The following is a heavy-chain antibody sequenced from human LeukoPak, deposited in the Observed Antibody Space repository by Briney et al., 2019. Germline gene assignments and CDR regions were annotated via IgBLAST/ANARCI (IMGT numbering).Heavy chain of an antibody. D-gene: IGHD1-1*01. CDR2: IYHSGST. CDR3: AREQTGTALFDY. V-gene: IGHV4-59*12. J-gene: IGHJ4*02. Sequence: SETLSLTCTVSGGSINTYYWNWIRQPPGKGLEWIGEIYHSGSTNYNPSLKSRVTISVDKSKNQFSLKLSSVTAADTAVYYCAREQTGTALFDYWGQGTLVTVSS. CDR1: GGSINTYY.